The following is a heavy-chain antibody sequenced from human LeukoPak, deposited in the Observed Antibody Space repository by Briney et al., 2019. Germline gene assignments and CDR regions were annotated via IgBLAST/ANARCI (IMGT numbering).Heavy chain of an antibody. D-gene: IGHD6-13*01. CDR2: ISGSGGST. J-gene: IGHJ3*02. V-gene: IGHV3-21*01. Sequence: PEGSLKLSCAASGFTFSGSAMHWVRQASGKGLEWVSAISGSGGSTYYADSVKGRFTISRDNAKNSLYLQMNSLRAEDTAVYYCAGVWDAFDIWGQGTMVTVSS. CDR3: AGVWDAFDI. CDR1: GFTFSGSA.